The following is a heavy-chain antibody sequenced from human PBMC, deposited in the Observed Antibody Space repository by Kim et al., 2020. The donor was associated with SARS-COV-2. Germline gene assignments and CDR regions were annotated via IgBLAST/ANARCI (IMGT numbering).Heavy chain of an antibody. J-gene: IGHJ4*02. D-gene: IGHD4-17*01. CDR1: GFTFSSYG. Sequence: GGSLRLSCAASGFTFSSYGMHWVRQAPGKGLEWVAVISYDGSNKYYADSVKGRFTISRDNSKNTLYLQMNSLRAEDTAVYYCAKGTGDYVPHFDYWGQGTLVTVSS. CDR2: ISYDGSNK. CDR3: AKGTGDYVPHFDY. V-gene: IGHV3-30*18.